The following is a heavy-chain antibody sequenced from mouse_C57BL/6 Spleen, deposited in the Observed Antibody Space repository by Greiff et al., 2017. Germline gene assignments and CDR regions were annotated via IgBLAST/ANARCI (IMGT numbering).Heavy chain of an antibody. CDR1: GYAFSSYW. CDR3: ARRELMDY. J-gene: IGHJ4*01. V-gene: IGHV1-80*01. CDR2: IYPGDGDT. Sequence: VKLVESGAELVKPGASVKISCKASGYAFSSYWMNWVKQRPGKGLEWIGQIYPGDGDTNYNGKFKGKATLTADKSSSTAYMQLSSLTSEDSAVYFCARRELMDYWGQGTSVTVSS.